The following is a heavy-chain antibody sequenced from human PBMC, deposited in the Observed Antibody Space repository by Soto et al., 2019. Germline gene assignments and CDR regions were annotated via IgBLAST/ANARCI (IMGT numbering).Heavy chain of an antibody. CDR3: AKGVVPADTYYYGMDV. J-gene: IGHJ6*02. CDR2: ISDSGSNT. CDR1: GFKISSSS. D-gene: IGHD2-2*01. Sequence: GGSLRLSCAAFGFKISSSSMNWVRQAPGRGLEWVAYISDSGSNTLYADSVKGRFTVSRGTAKNSLYLQMNSLRAEDTAVYYCAKGVVPADTYYYGMDVWGQGTTVTVSS. V-gene: IGHV3-48*01.